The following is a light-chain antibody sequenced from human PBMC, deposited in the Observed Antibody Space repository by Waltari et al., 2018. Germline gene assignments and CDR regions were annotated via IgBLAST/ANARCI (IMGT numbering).Light chain of an antibody. V-gene: IGKV3-11*01. J-gene: IGKJ4*01. CDR1: QTIGTY. CDR3: QQRYNWPPLT. Sequence: VVLTQSPVTLSLSPGATATLPCRASQTIGTYLAWYQHKLGQSPRLLIYDASTRATGIPAKFSGSGSGTDFTLTISGLEAEDSAIYYCQQRYNWPPLTFGGGTKVQTK. CDR2: DAS.